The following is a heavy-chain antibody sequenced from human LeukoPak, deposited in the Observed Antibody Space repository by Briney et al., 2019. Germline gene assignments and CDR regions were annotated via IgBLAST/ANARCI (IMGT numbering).Heavy chain of an antibody. CDR3: AREFDSKGRSDW. D-gene: IGHD4-11*01. V-gene: IGHV3-21*01. J-gene: IGHJ4*02. Sequence: PGGSLTLSCTAPESVFSRHTMNWVRQAPGKGLEWVSSIGSGSDYIKYADSVKGRFSISRDNAKSSLFLQMNSLRDEDMGIYYCAREFDSKGRSDWWGQGTPVTVSA. CDR1: ESVFSRHT. CDR2: IGSGSDYI.